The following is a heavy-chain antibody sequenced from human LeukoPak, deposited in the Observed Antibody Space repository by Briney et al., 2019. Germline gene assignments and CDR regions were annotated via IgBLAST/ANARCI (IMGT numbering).Heavy chain of an antibody. CDR3: ARALPATYYYYYMDV. CDR2: MNPNSGNT. Sequence: SVKVSCKASGYTFTSYDINWVRQATGQGLEWMAWMNPNSGNTGYAQKFQGRVTITRNTSISTAYMELSSLRSEDTAVYYCARALPATYYYYYMDVWGKGTTVTVSS. D-gene: IGHD5-12*01. V-gene: IGHV1-8*03. CDR1: GYTFTSYD. J-gene: IGHJ6*03.